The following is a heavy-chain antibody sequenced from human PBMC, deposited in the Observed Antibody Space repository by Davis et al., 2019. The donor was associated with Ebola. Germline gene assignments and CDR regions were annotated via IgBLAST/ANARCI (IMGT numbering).Heavy chain of an antibody. V-gene: IGHV5-51*01. Sequence: GESLKISCKGSGYSFTSYWIGWVRQMPGKGLEWMGIIYPGDSDTRYSPSFQGQVTISADKSISTAYLQWSSLKASDTAMYYCARRGYSGGSSKTGNWFDPWGQGTLVTVSS. J-gene: IGHJ5*02. CDR3: ARRGYSGGSSKTGNWFDP. CDR2: IYPGDSDT. D-gene: IGHD2-15*01. CDR1: GYSFTSYW.